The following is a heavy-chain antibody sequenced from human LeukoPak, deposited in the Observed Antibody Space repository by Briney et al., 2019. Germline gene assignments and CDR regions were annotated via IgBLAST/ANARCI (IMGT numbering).Heavy chain of an antibody. V-gene: IGHV5-51*01. CDR2: IYPGESDT. CDR3: ARFWRVISEIDN. J-gene: IGHJ4*02. D-gene: IGHD3-3*01. Sequence: GEPLKIPCNCSRESFITYWIGWVGQMAGEGLAWMGIIYPGESDTRYSTSFQGQVTISADKSVSIVYLQWSSLKASDSAMYYCARFWRVISEIDNWGRGTLVSVSS. CDR1: RESFITYW.